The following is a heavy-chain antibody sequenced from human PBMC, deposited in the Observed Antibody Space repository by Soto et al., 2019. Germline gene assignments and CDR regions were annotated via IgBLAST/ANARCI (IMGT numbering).Heavy chain of an antibody. J-gene: IGHJ4*02. CDR3: ARDGGIMITFGGVIALDY. CDR2: IWYDGSNK. V-gene: IGHV3-33*01. Sequence: GGSLRLSCAASGFTFSSYGMHWVRQAPGKGLEWVAVIWYDGSNKYYADSVKGRFTISRDNSKNTLYLQMNSLRAEDTAVYYCARDGGIMITFGGVIALDYWGQGTLVTVSS. CDR1: GFTFSSYG. D-gene: IGHD3-16*02.